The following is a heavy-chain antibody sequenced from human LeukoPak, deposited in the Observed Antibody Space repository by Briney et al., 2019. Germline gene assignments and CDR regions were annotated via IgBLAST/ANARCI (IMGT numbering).Heavy chain of an antibody. J-gene: IGHJ5*02. Sequence: ASVKVSFKASGYTFANCDINWVRQAAGQGLEWMAWMNPNTGKSGLAQRFQGRITMTRDTSIDTAYMELGSLGAEDTAVYYCARKSCTSTSCLHPWGQGTLVTVSS. V-gene: IGHV1-8*01. D-gene: IGHD2-2*01. CDR3: ARKSCTSTSCLHP. CDR2: MNPNTGKS. CDR1: GYTFANCD.